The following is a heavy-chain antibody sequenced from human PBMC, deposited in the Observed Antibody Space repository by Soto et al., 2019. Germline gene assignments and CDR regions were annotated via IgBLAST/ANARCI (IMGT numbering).Heavy chain of an antibody. D-gene: IGHD3-3*01. CDR2: VSTSGNV. V-gene: IGHV4-4*07. J-gene: IGHJ4*02. Sequence: TSETLSLTCTVSGGSLTKYYWSWIRQPAGKGLEWIGRVSTSGNVVSKAYLRSRLTMSVDTSKNQFSLRLTSVTAADTAVYYCARDNNDFWSLYPLAFDYWGQGALVTVSS. CDR1: GGSLTKYY. CDR3: ARDNNDFWSLYPLAFDY.